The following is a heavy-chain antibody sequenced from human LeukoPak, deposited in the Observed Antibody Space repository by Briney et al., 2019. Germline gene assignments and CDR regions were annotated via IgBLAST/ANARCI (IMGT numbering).Heavy chain of an antibody. CDR3: ARQVESYCFDY. Sequence: SETLSLTCNVAGGSISSSSHYWGWIRQPPGKGLEWIGSLSYGGRTYYNPSLESRVTMSVDTSKNRFFLNLSSVTAADTAVYYCARQVESYCFDYWGQGTLVTVSS. V-gene: IGHV4-39*01. CDR2: LSYGGRT. D-gene: IGHD1-1*01. CDR1: GGSISSSSHY. J-gene: IGHJ4*02.